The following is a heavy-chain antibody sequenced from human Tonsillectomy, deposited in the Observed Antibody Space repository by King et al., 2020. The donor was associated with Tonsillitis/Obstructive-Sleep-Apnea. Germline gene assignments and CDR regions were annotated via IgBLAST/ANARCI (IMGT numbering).Heavy chain of an antibody. CDR1: GGSISSGGHY. CDR3: AREFGVVTAFDY. J-gene: IGHJ4*02. D-gene: IGHD3-3*01. V-gene: IGHV4-31*03. CDR2: IYYSGST. Sequence: QLQESGPGLVKPSQTLSLTCTVSGGSISSGGHYWSWIRQHPGKGLEWIGYIYYSGSTYYNPSLKSRVTISVDPSKNQFSLKLRSVTAADTAVYYCAREFGVVTAFDYWGQGTLVTVSS.